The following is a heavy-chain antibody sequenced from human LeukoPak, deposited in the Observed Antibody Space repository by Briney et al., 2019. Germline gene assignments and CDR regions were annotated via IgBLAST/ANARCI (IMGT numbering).Heavy chain of an antibody. V-gene: IGHV3-11*04. CDR1: GFTFSDYF. Sequence: GGSLRLSCAASGFTFSDYFMTWIRQAPGKGLEWVSYISSSGTTTYYADSVKGRSPISRDNAKNSLYLQVNSLRAEDTAVYYCARGGHCSSSSCYLGAFDIWGQGTMVTVSS. CDR3: ARGGHCSSSSCYLGAFDI. D-gene: IGHD2-2*01. J-gene: IGHJ3*02. CDR2: ISSSGTTT.